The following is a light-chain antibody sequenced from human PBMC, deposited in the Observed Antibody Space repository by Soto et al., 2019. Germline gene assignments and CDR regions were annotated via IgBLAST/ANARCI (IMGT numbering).Light chain of an antibody. V-gene: IGKV1-5*01. CDR3: QQYNSYSWT. CDR1: QSISSW. CDR2: DAY. Sequence: DIQMTQSPSTLSASVGDRVTITCRASQSISSWLAWYQQKPGKAPKLLIYDAYSLESGVPSRFSGSGSGTEFTLTISSLQPDDFATYYCQQYNSYSWTLGQGTKVEIK. J-gene: IGKJ1*01.